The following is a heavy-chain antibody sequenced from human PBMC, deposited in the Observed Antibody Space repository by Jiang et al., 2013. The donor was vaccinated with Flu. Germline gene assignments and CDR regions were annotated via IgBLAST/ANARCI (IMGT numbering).Heavy chain of an antibody. D-gene: IGHD4-17*01. Sequence: LLKPSETLSLTCTVSGGSISSYYWSWIRQPPGKGLEWIGYIYYSGSTNYNPSLKSRVTISVDTSKNQFSLKLSSVTAADTAVYYCARHGRPYYFDYWGQGTLVTVSS. J-gene: IGHJ4*02. CDR2: IYYSGST. CDR1: GGSISSYY. V-gene: IGHV4-59*01. CDR3: ARHGRPYYFDY.